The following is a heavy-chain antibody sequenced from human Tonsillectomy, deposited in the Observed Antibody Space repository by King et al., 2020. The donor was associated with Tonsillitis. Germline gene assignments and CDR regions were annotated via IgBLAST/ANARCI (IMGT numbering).Heavy chain of an antibody. CDR1: GFTFSSYA. D-gene: IGHD6-19*01. J-gene: IGHJ4*02. V-gene: IGHV3-23*04. Sequence: VQLVESGGGLVQPGGSLRLSCAASGFTFSSYAMSWVRQAPGKGLEWVSAVSGSGGSTYDADYVKGRFTISRDNSKNTLHMQMNSLRAEDTAVYYCAKDVAVAGGVLYFDYWGQGTLVTVSS. CDR3: AKDVAVAGGVLYFDY. CDR2: VSGSGGST.